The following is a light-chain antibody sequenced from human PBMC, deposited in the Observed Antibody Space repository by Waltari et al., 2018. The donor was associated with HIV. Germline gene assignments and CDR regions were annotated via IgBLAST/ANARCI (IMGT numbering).Light chain of an antibody. CDR1: SSDVGGYKC. CDR3: CSYAGSYNYV. Sequence: QSALTQPRSVSGSPGQSVTISCTETSSDVGGYKCVSWYQQHPGKAPKLMIYDVSKRPSGVPDRFSGSKSGNTASLTISGLQAEDEADYYCCSYAGSYNYVFGTGTKVTVL. J-gene: IGLJ1*01. CDR2: DVS. V-gene: IGLV2-11*01.